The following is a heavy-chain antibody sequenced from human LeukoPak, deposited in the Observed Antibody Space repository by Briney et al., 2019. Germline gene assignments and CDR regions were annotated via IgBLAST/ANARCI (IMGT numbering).Heavy chain of an antibody. Sequence: GGSLRLSCAASGFTFSSYAVHWVRQAPGEGLEWLAVVSIDGNTKFYADSVKGRFTISRDNFENTVSLQVNSLRAADTAVYYCAREVYSYGLGAFDYWGQRTLVTVSS. CDR3: AREVYSYGLGAFDY. V-gene: IGHV3-30*04. J-gene: IGHJ4*02. CDR2: VSIDGNTK. CDR1: GFTFSSYA. D-gene: IGHD5-18*01.